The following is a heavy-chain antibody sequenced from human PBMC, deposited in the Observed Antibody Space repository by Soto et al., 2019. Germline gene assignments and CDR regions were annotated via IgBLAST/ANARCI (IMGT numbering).Heavy chain of an antibody. CDR3: ARDGYSYGYYYYYGMDV. CDR2: ISSSSSTI. J-gene: IGHJ6*02. Sequence: GGSLRLSCAASGFTFSSYSMNWVRQAPGKGLEWVSYISSSSSTIYYADSVKGRFTISRDNAKNSRYLQMNSLRDEDTAVYYCARDGYSYGYYYYYGMDVWGQGTTVTVSS. CDR1: GFTFSSYS. V-gene: IGHV3-48*02. D-gene: IGHD5-18*01.